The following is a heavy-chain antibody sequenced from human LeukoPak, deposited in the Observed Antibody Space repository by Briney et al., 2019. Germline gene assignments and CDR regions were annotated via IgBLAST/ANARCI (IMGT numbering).Heavy chain of an antibody. J-gene: IGHJ6*03. CDR2: IYYSGST. CDR1: GGSISSSSYY. Sequence: PSETLSLTCTVSGGSISSSSYYWGWIRQPPGKGLEWIGSIYYSGSTYYNPSLKSRVTISVDTSKNQFSLKLSSVTAADTAVYYCARGSGQQLALDDYYYYMDVWGKGTTVTVSS. V-gene: IGHV4-39*07. D-gene: IGHD6-13*01. CDR3: ARGSGQQLALDDYYYYMDV.